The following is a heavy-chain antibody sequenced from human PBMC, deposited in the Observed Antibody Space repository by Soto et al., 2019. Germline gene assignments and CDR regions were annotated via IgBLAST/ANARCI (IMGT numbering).Heavy chain of an antibody. J-gene: IGHJ6*02. CDR3: ARGYGDYGGDFYYGMAV. Sequence: EVQLVESGGGLVKPGGSLRLSCAASGFTFSSYSMNWVRQAPGKGLEWVSSISTSSTYIYYADSLKGRFTISRDNXXXXXXXXMNSLKAEDTAVYFCARGYGDYGGDFYYGMAVWGQGTTVTVSS. CDR2: ISTSSTYI. D-gene: IGHD4-17*01. CDR1: GFTFSSYS. V-gene: IGHV3-21*01.